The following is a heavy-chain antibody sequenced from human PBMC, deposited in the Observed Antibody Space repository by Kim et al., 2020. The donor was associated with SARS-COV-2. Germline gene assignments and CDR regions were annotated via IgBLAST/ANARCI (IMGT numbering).Heavy chain of an antibody. V-gene: IGHV3-74*01. CDR3: TRGPF. CDR2: NTDGTTT. J-gene: IGHJ4*02. Sequence: NTDGTTTPYAGSVKGRFTISRDNARSTLYLQVTSLRVEDTAVYYCTRGPFWGQGTLVTVSS.